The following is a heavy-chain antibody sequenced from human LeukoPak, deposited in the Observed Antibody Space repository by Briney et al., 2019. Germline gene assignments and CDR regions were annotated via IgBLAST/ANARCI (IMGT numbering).Heavy chain of an antibody. Sequence: GRSLRLSCAASGFTFSSYAMHWVRQAPGKGLEWVAVISYDGSNKYYADSVKGRFTISRDNSKNTLYLQMNSLRAEDTAVYYCARGNCYYGSPPFDYWGQGTLVTVSS. CDR1: GFTFSSYA. CDR3: ARGNCYYGSPPFDY. J-gene: IGHJ4*02. CDR2: ISYDGSNK. V-gene: IGHV3-30*04. D-gene: IGHD3-10*01.